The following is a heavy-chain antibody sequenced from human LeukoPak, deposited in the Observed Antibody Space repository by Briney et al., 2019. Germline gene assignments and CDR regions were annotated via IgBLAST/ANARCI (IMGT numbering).Heavy chain of an antibody. J-gene: IGHJ4*02. Sequence: GESLKISCKGSGYSFTSYWIGWVRQIPWKGLEWMGIIYPGDSHTRYSPSFQGQATMAGDKSTRAAYLQWSRLTASHTAIYYCASLSSIAARPPNYFDSWGPGTLVTVSS. V-gene: IGHV5-51*01. D-gene: IGHD6-6*01. CDR3: ASLSSIAARPPNYFDS. CDR2: IYPGDSHT. CDR1: GYSFTSYW.